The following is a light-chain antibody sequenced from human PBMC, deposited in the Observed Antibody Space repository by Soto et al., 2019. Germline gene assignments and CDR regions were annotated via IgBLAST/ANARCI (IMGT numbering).Light chain of an antibody. Sequence: EIVLTQSPATLSLSPGERATLSCRASQSVSSYLAWYQQKPGQAPRLLIYDASTRAYGIPDRFSGSGSGTDFSLPISRLEPEDFAVYYCQQYAGSLYTFAQGTKVDIK. CDR3: QQYAGSLYT. V-gene: IGKV3-20*01. J-gene: IGKJ2*01. CDR2: DAS. CDR1: QSVSSY.